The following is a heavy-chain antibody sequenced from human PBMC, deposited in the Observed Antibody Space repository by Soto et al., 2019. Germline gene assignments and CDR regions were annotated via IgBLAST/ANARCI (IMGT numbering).Heavy chain of an antibody. CDR1: GFRFSDHF. D-gene: IGHD1-26*01. J-gene: IGHJ4*02. Sequence: EVQLVESGGGLVQSGGSLRLSCAASGFRFSDHFMDWVRQAPGKGLQWIGRVRNKANSYTTVYAASVAGRFTVSRDDSKSLVYLQMNSLKIDDTAVYYCARDKLGGGFDYWGQGTLVTVSA. V-gene: IGHV3-72*01. CDR3: ARDKLGGGFDY. CDR2: VRNKANSYTT.